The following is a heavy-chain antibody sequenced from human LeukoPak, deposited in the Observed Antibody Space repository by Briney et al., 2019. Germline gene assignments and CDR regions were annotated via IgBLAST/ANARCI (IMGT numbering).Heavy chain of an antibody. Sequence: SETLSLTCTVSGGSISSYYWSWIRQPPGKGLEWIGYIYYSGSTNYNPSLKSRVTISVDTSKNQFSPKLSSVTAADTAVYYCAREGGWYGRDAFDIWGQGTMVTVSS. V-gene: IGHV4-59*01. D-gene: IGHD6-19*01. J-gene: IGHJ3*02. CDR3: AREGGWYGRDAFDI. CDR1: GGSISSYY. CDR2: IYYSGST.